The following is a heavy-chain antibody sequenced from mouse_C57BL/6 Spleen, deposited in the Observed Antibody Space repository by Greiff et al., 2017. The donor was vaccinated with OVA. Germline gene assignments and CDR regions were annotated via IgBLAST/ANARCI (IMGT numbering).Heavy chain of an antibody. D-gene: IGHD2-1*01. Sequence: VQLQQPGAELVKPGASVKLSCKASGYTFTSYWMHWVKQRPGRGLGWIGRIDPNSGGTKDNEKFKSKATLTVDKPASTAYMQLSSLTSEDSAVYYCARNGNYPYYAMDYWGQGTSVTVSS. CDR3: ARNGNYPYYAMDY. CDR1: GYTFTSYW. V-gene: IGHV1-72*01. CDR2: IDPNSGGT. J-gene: IGHJ4*01.